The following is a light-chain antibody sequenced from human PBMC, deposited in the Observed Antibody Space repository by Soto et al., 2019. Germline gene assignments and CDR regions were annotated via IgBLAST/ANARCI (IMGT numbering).Light chain of an antibody. CDR1: SSNIGSNY. J-gene: IGLJ1*01. CDR2: RNN. CDR3: AAWDDSLSGLYV. Sequence: QLVLTQPTSASGTPGQRVTISCSGSSSNIGSNYVYWYQQLPGTAPKLLIYRNNQRPSGVPDRFSGSKSGTSASLAISGLRPEDEADYYCAAWDDSLSGLYVFGTWTKLTVL. V-gene: IGLV1-47*01.